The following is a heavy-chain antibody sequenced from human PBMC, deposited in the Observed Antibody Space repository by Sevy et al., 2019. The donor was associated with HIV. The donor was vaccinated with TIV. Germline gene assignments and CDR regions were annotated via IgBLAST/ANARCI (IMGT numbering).Heavy chain of an antibody. CDR2: ISYDGSNK. V-gene: IGHV3-30*18. CDR1: GFTFSSYG. Sequence: GGSLRLSCAASGFTFSSYGMHWVRQAPGKGLEWVAVISYDGSNKYYADSVKGRFTISRDNSKNTLYLQMNSLRAEDTAVYYCANAPQYYYGSGSRELDYWGQGTLVTVSS. CDR3: ANAPQYYYGSGSRELDY. J-gene: IGHJ4*02. D-gene: IGHD3-10*01.